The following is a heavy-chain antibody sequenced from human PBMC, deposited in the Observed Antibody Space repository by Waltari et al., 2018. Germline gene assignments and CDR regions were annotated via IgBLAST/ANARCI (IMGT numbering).Heavy chain of an antibody. CDR3: ARRRRKFFGSGTSHYYYGMDV. Sequence: EVQLVQSGAEVKKPGESLKISCKGSGYSFTSYWIGWVRQMPGNGLEWMGIIYPGDSDTRYSPSFQGQVTISADKSISTAYLQWSSLRAEDTAVYYCARRRRKFFGSGTSHYYYGMDVWGQGTTVTVSS. J-gene: IGHJ6*02. CDR1: GYSFTSYW. CDR2: IYPGDSDT. V-gene: IGHV5-51*01. D-gene: IGHD2-2*01.